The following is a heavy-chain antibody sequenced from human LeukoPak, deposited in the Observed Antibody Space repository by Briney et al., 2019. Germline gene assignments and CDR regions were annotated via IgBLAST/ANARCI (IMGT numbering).Heavy chain of an antibody. V-gene: IGHV3-7*01. CDR2: IKQDGSEK. Sequence: GSLGLSCAASGFTFSSYWMSWVRQAPGKGLEWVANIKQDGSEKYYVDSVKGRFTISRDNAKNSLYLQMNSLRAEDTAVYYCARDRPPSNWRLLWFGEPMGYYFDYWGQGTLVTVSS. CDR1: GFTFSSYW. D-gene: IGHD3-10*01. CDR3: ARDRPPSNWRLLWFGEPMGYYFDY. J-gene: IGHJ4*02.